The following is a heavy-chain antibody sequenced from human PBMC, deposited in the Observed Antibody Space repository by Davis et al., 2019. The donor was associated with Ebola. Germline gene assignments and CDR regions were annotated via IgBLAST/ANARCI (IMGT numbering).Heavy chain of an antibody. J-gene: IGHJ4*02. CDR1: GFTFSSYP. Sequence: GGSLRLSCAASGFTFSSYPLSWVRQGPGKGLEWVANIYRDGSEKYYVDSVKGRFTVSRDNTKNSLYLQMNSLRAEDTAVYFCARGVAVGGFYFDYWGQGTLVTVSS. CDR3: ARGVAVGGFYFDY. CDR2: IYRDGSEK. D-gene: IGHD6-19*01. V-gene: IGHV3-7*03.